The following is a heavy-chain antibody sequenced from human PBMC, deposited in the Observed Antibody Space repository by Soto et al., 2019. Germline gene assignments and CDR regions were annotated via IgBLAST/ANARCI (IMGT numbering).Heavy chain of an antibody. CDR1: GGSFSGYY. Sequence: QVQLQQWGAGLLKPSETLSLTCAVYGGSFSGYYWSWIRQPPGKGLEWIGEINHSGSTNYNPSLKSRVTISVDTSKNQFSLKLSSVTAADTAVYYCAREEAARPGPWGQGTLVTVSS. V-gene: IGHV4-34*01. J-gene: IGHJ5*02. CDR3: AREEAARPGP. CDR2: INHSGST. D-gene: IGHD6-6*01.